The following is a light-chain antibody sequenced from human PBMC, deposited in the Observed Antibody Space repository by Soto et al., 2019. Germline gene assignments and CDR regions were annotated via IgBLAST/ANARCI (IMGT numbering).Light chain of an antibody. CDR2: YVS. CDR3: SSYTSSSTLVV. V-gene: IGLV2-14*01. Sequence: QSALTQPASVSGSPGQSITISCTGTSSDVGGYNYVSWYQQHPGKAPKLMIYYVSNRPSGVSNRFSGSKSGNMASLTISGLQAEDEADYYCSSYTSSSTLVVFGGGTKLTVL. J-gene: IGLJ2*01. CDR1: SSDVGGYNY.